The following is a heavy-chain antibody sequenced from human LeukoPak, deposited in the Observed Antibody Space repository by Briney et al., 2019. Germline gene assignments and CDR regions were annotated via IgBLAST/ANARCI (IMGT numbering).Heavy chain of an antibody. CDR2: ITGSGSTI. J-gene: IGHJ4*03. D-gene: IGHD6-19*01. CDR3: ARPTSSGWYSH. V-gene: IGHV3-48*01. CDR1: GFTFSDYN. Sequence: GGSLRLSCAASGFTFSDYNMNWVRQAPGKGLEWVSYITGSGSTIFYADSVKGRFTISRDNVKNSLYLHMNSLRAEDTAVYYCARPTSSGWYSHWGQGTVVTVSS.